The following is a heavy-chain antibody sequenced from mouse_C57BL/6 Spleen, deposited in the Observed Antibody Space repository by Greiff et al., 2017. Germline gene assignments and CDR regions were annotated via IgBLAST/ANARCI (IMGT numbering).Heavy chain of an antibody. CDR1: GFTFSDAW. CDR3: TRGVGGYRYYFDY. J-gene: IGHJ2*01. D-gene: IGHD2-2*01. Sequence: EVQVVESGGGLVQPGGSMKLSCAASGFTFSDAWMDWVRQSPEKGLEWVAEIRNKANNHATYYAESVKGRFTISRDDSKSSVYLQMNSLRAEDTGIYYCTRGVGGYRYYFDYWGQGTTLTVSS. V-gene: IGHV6-6*01. CDR2: IRNKANNHAT.